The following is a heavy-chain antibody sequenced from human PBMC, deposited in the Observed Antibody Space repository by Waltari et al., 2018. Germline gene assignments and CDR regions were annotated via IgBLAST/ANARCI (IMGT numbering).Heavy chain of an antibody. CDR3: ARLGMEV. V-gene: IGHV4-38-2*02. J-gene: IGHJ4*02. Sequence: QVQLVQSGAEVKKPGSSVKVSCKASGGTFSSYAISWVRQAPGQGLEWIGSIYHSGSTYYNPSLKSRVTISVDTSKNQFSLKLSSVTAADTAVYYCARLGMEVGGQGTLVTVSS. CDR2: IYHSGST. D-gene: IGHD2-15*01. CDR1: GGTFSSYAI.